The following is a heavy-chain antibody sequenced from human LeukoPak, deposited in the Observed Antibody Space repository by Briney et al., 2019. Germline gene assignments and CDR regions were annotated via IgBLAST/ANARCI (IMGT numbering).Heavy chain of an antibody. J-gene: IGHJ5*02. V-gene: IGHV4-30-4*08. CDR2: IYYSGST. CDR3: ARDTMTGCSSTSCTTT. CDR1: GGSISSGDYY. D-gene: IGHD2-2*01. Sequence: SQTLPLTCTVSGGSISSGDYYWSWIRQPPGKGLEWIGYIYYSGSTYYNPSLKSRVTISVDTSKNQFSLKLSSVTAADTAVYYCARDTMTGCSSTSCTTTWGQGTLVTVSS.